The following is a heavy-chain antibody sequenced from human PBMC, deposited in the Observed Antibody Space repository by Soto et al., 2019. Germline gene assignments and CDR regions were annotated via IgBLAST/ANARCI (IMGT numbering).Heavy chain of an antibody. CDR1: GYTFTTYA. V-gene: IGHV1-3*01. CDR3: ARRFKSAGWLDH. Sequence: QVQLVQSGPEVKKPGASVKVSCKASGYTFTTYAIHWVRQAPGQGLEWMGWINAGNGNTEFSERFRGRVTITRDTSASTAHMELTGLTSEDTAVYYCARRFKSAGWLDHWGQGTLVTVSS. D-gene: IGHD3-10*01. CDR2: INAGNGNT. J-gene: IGHJ5*02.